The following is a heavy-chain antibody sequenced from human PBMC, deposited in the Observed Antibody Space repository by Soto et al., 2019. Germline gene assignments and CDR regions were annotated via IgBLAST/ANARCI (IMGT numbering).Heavy chain of an antibody. CDR2: IFFSGST. Sequence: SETLSLTCTVSGGSISSSSYYWGWIRQPPGKGLEWIGSIFFSGSTYYNPSFKCRVTISVDTSKNQFSLKLSFVTAADTAVYYCARRVYNWFDPWGQGTLVTVSS. CDR1: GGSISSSSYY. V-gene: IGHV4-39*01. J-gene: IGHJ5*02. CDR3: ARRVYNWFDP.